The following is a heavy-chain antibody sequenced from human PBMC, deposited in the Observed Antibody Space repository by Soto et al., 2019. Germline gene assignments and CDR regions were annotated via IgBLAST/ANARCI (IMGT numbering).Heavy chain of an antibody. CDR2: INHSGST. V-gene: IGHV4-34*01. D-gene: IGHD6-13*01. J-gene: IGHJ4*02. CDR1: GGSFSGYY. Sequence: QVQLQQWGAGLLKPSETLSLTCAVYGGSFSGYYWSWIRQPPGKGLEWIGEINHSGSTNYNPSLKSRVPISVDPSKNQFSLKRSSVTAADTAVYYWARGGGSSLDYWGQGTLVTVSS. CDR3: ARGGGSSLDY.